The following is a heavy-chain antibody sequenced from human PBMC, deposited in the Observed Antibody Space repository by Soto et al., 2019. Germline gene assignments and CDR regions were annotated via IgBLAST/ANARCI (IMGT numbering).Heavy chain of an antibody. CDR1: GYTFTNFG. Sequence: ASVKVSCKASGYTFTNFGVTWVRRAPGQGLEWMGWISAYTDTPNYAQKFQGRVTMTIDTSTSTAYMDLRSLTSDDTAVYYCARVIPGVEAWFDPWGKGTLVTVGS. CDR3: ARVIPGVEAWFDP. D-gene: IGHD2-2*01. CDR2: ISAYTDTP. V-gene: IGHV1-18*01. J-gene: IGHJ5*02.